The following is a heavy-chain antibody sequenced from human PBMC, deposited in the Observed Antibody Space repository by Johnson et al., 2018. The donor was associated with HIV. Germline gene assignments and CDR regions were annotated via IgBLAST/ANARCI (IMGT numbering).Heavy chain of an antibody. CDR2: IGTAGDT. CDR3: ARDPYGSGPYVAFDI. V-gene: IGHV3-13*01. J-gene: IGHJ3*02. Sequence: VQLVESGGGLVQPGGSLRLSCAASGFSVSTYDMHWVRQATGKGLDWVSVIGTAGDTYYLGSVKGRFTISRDNSKNTLYLQMNSLRAEDTAVYYCARDPYGSGPYVAFDIWGQGTMVNVSS. D-gene: IGHD3-10*01. CDR1: GFSVSTYD.